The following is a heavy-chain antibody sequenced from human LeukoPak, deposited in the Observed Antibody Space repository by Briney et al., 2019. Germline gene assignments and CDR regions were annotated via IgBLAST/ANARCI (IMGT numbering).Heavy chain of an antibody. D-gene: IGHD2-15*01. V-gene: IGHV1-18*01. CDR1: GYTFSNYG. J-gene: IGHJ4*02. CDR2: ISAYNGYT. Sequence: ASVKVSCKASGYTFSNYGLSWLRQAPGQGLEWMAWISAYNGYTKYSQKLQGRLTMTTGTSTSTAYMELRSLRSDDTAVYYCARDWDCSGGSCHPHYFDFWGQGTLVTVSS. CDR3: ARDWDCSGGSCHPHYFDF.